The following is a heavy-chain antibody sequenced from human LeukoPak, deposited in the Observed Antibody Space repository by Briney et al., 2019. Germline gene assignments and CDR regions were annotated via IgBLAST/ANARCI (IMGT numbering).Heavy chain of an antibody. CDR2: IIPIFGTA. CDR1: GGTFISYA. D-gene: IGHD2/OR15-2a*01. CDR3: ARGPLSFSRFDY. V-gene: IGHV1-69*13. J-gene: IGHJ4*02. Sequence: SVKVSCKASGGTFISYAISWVRQAPGQGLEWMGGIIPIFGTANYAQKFQGRVTITADESTSTAYMELSSLRSEDTAVYYCARGPLSFSRFDYWGQGTLVTVSS.